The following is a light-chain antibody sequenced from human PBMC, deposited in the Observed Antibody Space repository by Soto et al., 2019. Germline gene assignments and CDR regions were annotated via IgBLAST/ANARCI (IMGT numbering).Light chain of an antibody. CDR1: SSNIGAGYD. Sequence: QSALTQPPSVSGAPGHRVTISCTGSSSNIGAGYDVHWYQQLPGTAPKLLIYGNSNRPSGVPDRFSGSKSGTPASLAITGLQAEDEADYYCQSYDSSLSEVFGTGTKVTVL. V-gene: IGLV1-40*01. CDR2: GNS. CDR3: QSYDSSLSEV. J-gene: IGLJ1*01.